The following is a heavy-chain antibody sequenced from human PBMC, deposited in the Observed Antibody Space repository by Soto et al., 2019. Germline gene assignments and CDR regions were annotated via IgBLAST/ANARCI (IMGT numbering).Heavy chain of an antibody. D-gene: IGHD1-26*01. V-gene: IGHV3-48*02. CDR1: RFTFSSYS. Sequence: EVQLVESGGGLVQPGGSLRLSCAASRFTFSSYSMNWVRQAPGKGLEWISYISGSSSHIFYADSVKGRFTISRDNAKNSLYLQMNSLRDEDTAVYYCARDPQGGTYYPYYYYGMDVWGQGTTVTVSS. CDR2: ISGSSSHI. J-gene: IGHJ6*02. CDR3: ARDPQGGTYYPYYYYGMDV.